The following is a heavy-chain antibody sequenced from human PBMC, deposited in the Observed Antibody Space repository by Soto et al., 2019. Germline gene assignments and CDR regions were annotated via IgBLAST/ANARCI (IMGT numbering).Heavy chain of an antibody. J-gene: IGHJ4*02. CDR3: ARDRPLSRSGSWRPSFDY. CDR2: ISAYNGNT. D-gene: IGHD6-13*01. CDR1: GYTFTSYG. V-gene: IGHV1-18*01. Sequence: QVQLVQSGAEVKKPGASVKVSCKASGYTFTSYGISWVRQAPGQGLEWMGWISAYNGNTNDAQKLQGRVTMTTDTCTSTAYMELRSLRSDVAAVYYCARDRPLSRSGSWRPSFDYWGQGTLVTVSS.